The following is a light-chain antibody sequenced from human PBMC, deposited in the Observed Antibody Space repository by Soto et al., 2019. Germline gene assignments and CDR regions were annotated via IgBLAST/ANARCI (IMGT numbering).Light chain of an antibody. CDR3: SSYAGSNNLV. Sequence: QSALTQPPSASGSPGQSVTISCTGTSSDVGAYNYVSWYQQHPGKAPKLMIYEVNKRPSGVPGRFSGSKSGNTASLTVSGLQAEDEADYYCSSYAGSNNLVFGGGTKLTVL. V-gene: IGLV2-8*01. J-gene: IGLJ2*01. CDR1: SSDVGAYNY. CDR2: EVN.